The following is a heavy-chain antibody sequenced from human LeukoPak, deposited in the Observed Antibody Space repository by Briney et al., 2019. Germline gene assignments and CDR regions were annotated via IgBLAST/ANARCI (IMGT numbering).Heavy chain of an antibody. CDR3: ARYCSSTSCHSWGAFDI. V-gene: IGHV1-2*02. J-gene: IGHJ3*02. CDR1: GYTFTGYY. D-gene: IGHD2-2*01. Sequence: GASVKVSCKASGYTFTGYYMHWVRQAPGQGLEWMGWINPNSGCTNYAQKFEGRVTMTRDTSISTAYMELSRLRSDDTAVYYCARYCSSTSCHSWGAFDIWGQGTMVTVSS. CDR2: INPNSGCT.